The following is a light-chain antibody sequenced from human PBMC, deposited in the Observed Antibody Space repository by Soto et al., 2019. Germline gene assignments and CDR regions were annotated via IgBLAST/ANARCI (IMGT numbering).Light chain of an antibody. CDR2: DVS. CDR3: SSYTSSSTRV. J-gene: IGLJ1*01. V-gene: IGLV2-14*01. Sequence: QSALTQPASVSGPPGQSITISCTGTSSDVGGYNYVSWYQQHPGKAPKLMIYDVSNRPSGVFNRFSGSKSGNTASLTISGLQAEDEADYYCSSYTSSSTRVFGTGTKLTVL. CDR1: SSDVGGYNY.